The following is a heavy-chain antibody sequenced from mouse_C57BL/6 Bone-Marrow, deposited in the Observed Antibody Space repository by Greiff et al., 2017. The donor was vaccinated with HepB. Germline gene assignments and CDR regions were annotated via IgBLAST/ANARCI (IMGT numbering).Heavy chain of an antibody. Sequence: VQLQQSVAELVRPGASVKLSCTASGFKIKNTYMHWVKQRPEQGLEWIGRIDPANGNTKYAPKFQGKATITADTSSNTAYLQLSSLTSEDTAIYYCAREGAYYSNRFAYWGQGTLVTVSA. J-gene: IGHJ3*01. CDR2: IDPANGNT. CDR1: GFKIKNTY. CDR3: AREGAYYSNRFAY. V-gene: IGHV14-3*01. D-gene: IGHD2-5*01.